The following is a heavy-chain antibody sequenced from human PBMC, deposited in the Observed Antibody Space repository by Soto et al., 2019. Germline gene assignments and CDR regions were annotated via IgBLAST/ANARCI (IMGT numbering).Heavy chain of an antibody. CDR3: ARNNWNYPPTPRPQTWFDP. D-gene: IGHD1-7*01. CDR1: GYTFTSYA. Sequence: ASVKVSCKASGYTFTSYAMHWVRQAPGQRLEWMGWINAGNGNTKYSQKFQGRVTITRDTSASTAYMELSSLRSEDTAVYYCARNNWNYPPTPRPQTWFDPWGQGALVTVPS. J-gene: IGHJ5*02. CDR2: INAGNGNT. V-gene: IGHV1-3*01.